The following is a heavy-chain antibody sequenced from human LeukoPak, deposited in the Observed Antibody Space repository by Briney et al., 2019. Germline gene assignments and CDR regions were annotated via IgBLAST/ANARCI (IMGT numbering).Heavy chain of an antibody. CDR3: AREYCSSTSCYFGDWFDP. J-gene: IGHJ5*02. CDR2: IYHSGST. CDR1: GGSISSSNW. Sequence: PSETLSLTCAVSGGSISSSNWWSWVRQPPGKGLEWIGEIYHSGSTDYNPSLKSRVTISVDKSKNQFSLKLSSVTAADTAVYYCAREYCSSTSCYFGDWFDPWGQRTLVTVSS. D-gene: IGHD2-2*01. V-gene: IGHV4-4*02.